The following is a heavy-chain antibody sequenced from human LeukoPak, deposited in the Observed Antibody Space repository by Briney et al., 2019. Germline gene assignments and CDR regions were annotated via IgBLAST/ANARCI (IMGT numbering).Heavy chain of an antibody. CDR3: ARDRGTRSGGTCYYDY. V-gene: IGHV1-69*13. D-gene: IGHD2-15*01. CDR2: IIPIFGTA. Sequence: SVKVSCKASGGTFSSYAISWVRQAPGQGLEWMGGIIPIFGTANYAQKFQGRVTITADESTSTAYMELSSLRSEDTAVYYCARDRGTRSGGTCYYDYWGQGTLVTVSS. CDR1: GGTFSSYA. J-gene: IGHJ4*02.